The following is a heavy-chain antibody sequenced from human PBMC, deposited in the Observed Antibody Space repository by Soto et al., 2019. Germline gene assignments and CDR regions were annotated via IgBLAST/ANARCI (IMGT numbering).Heavy chain of an antibody. Sequence: GESLKISCKGSGFIFTDYWIAWVRQVPGKGLEWMGIVYPADSDTRHSPSFQGHVTISGDKSITTAYLQWSSLKASDTAMYYWARLECQQCSIDNGGKGTRVTVSS. J-gene: IGHJ4*02. D-gene: IGHD2-8*01. CDR3: ARLECQQCSIDN. V-gene: IGHV5-51*01. CDR1: GFIFTDYW. CDR2: VYPADSDT.